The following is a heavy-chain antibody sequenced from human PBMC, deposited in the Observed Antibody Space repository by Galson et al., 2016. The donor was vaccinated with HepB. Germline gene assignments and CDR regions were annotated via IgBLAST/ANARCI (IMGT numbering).Heavy chain of an antibody. D-gene: IGHD1-14*01. CDR3: ARPRSPWVGNDAFEI. J-gene: IGHJ3*02. Sequence: SETLSLTCTVSGGSMSNYYWTWIRQPPGKGLEWIGYIYYSGSTNYNPSLESRVTISVDTSKNQFSLMVSSVTAADTAVYYCARPRSPWVGNDAFEIWGQGTMVTVSS. CDR2: IYYSGST. CDR1: GGSMSNYY. V-gene: IGHV4-59*01.